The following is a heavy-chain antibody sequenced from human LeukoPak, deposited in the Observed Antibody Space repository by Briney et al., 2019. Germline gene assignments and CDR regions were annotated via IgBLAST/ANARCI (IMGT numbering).Heavy chain of an antibody. D-gene: IGHD2-2*01. CDR2: IIPIFGIA. J-gene: IGHJ5*02. Sequence: ASVKVSCKASGYTFTGYYMHWVRQAPGQGLEWMGWIIPIFGIANYAQKFQGRVTITADKSTSTAYMELSSLRSEDTAVYYCARGFCSSTSCYPEFDPWGQGTLVTVSS. CDR1: GYTFTGYY. CDR3: ARGFCSSTSCYPEFDP. V-gene: IGHV1-69*10.